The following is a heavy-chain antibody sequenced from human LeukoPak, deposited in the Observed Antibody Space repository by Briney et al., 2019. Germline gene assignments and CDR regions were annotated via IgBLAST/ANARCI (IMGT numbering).Heavy chain of an antibody. V-gene: IGHV4-59*01. CDR1: GGSISSYY. CDR3: ARDASYDSSGYWYFHH. CDR2: IYYSGST. Sequence: KPSETLSLTCTVSGGSISSYYWSWIRQPPGKGLEGIGYIYYSGSTNYNPSLTSRVTISVDTSRNQFSLKLRSVTAADTDVSYCARDASYDSSGYWYFHHWGQGTLVTVSS. J-gene: IGHJ1*01. D-gene: IGHD3-22*01.